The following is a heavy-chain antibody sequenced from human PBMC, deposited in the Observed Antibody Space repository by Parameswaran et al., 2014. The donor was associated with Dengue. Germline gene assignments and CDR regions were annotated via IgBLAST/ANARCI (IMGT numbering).Heavy chain of an antibody. V-gene: IGHV1-3*01. CDR3: ARGPGGYYINY. J-gene: IGHJ4*02. CDR2: TNAGNGNT. D-gene: IGHD3-22*01. Sequence: WVRQAPGQRLEWMGWTNAGNGNTKYSQKFQGRVAITRDTSASTAYMELSSLRSEDTAVYYCARGPGGYYINYWGQGTLVTVSS.